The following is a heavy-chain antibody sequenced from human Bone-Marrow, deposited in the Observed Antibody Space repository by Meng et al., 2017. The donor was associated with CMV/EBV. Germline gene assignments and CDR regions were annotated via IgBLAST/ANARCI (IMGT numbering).Heavy chain of an antibody. CDR3: ARDRGMTTVTATYYYGMDV. Sequence: GGSLRLSCGASELTLSTYAMHWVRQAPGKGLEWVAVISYDGSSQHYADSVKGRFTISRDNSKNTLYLQMNSLRAEDTAVYYCARDRGMTTVTATYYYGMDVWGQGTTVTVSS. CDR2: ISYDGSSQ. CDR1: ELTLSTYA. V-gene: IGHV3-30-3*01. J-gene: IGHJ6*02. D-gene: IGHD4-11*01.